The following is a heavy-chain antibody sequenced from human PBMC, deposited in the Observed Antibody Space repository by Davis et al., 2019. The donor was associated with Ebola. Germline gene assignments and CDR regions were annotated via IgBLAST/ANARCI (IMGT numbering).Heavy chain of an antibody. D-gene: IGHD3-22*01. CDR2: ISGSGGST. CDR1: GFTFSSYV. CDR3: AKSGSYDSFPN. V-gene: IGHV3-23*01. J-gene: IGHJ4*02. Sequence: GESLKISCAASGFTFSSYVMSWVRQAPGKGLEWVSAISGSGGSTYYADSVKGRFTISRDNSKNTLYLQMNSLRAEDTAVYYCAKSGSYDSFPNWGQGTLVTVSS.